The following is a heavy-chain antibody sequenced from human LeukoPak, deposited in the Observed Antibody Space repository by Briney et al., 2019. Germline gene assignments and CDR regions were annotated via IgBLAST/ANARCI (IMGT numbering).Heavy chain of an antibody. J-gene: IGHJ4*02. CDR1: GFTVSSNH. CDR3: AREGVNSSGSFDY. D-gene: IGHD6-19*01. Sequence: GGSLRLSCAASGFTVSSNHMSWVRQAPGKGLEWVSVIYSGGSTYYADSVKGRFTISRDNSKNTLYLQMNSLRAEDTAVYYCAREGVNSSGSFDYWGQGTLVTVSS. V-gene: IGHV3-53*01. CDR2: IYSGGST.